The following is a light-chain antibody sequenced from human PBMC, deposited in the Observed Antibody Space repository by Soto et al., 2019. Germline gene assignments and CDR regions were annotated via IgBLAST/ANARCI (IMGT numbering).Light chain of an antibody. CDR1: SSNIGAGYD. CDR2: NNH. Sequence: QSVLTQPRSVSGAPGQSVTISCTGTSSNIGAGYDIHWYQQPPGTAPKLVIYNNHNRPSGVPDRFSGSKSGTSGSLAITGLQAEDEADYFCQSYDGTLTGVIFGGGTKLTVL. J-gene: IGLJ2*01. CDR3: QSYDGTLTGVI. V-gene: IGLV1-40*01.